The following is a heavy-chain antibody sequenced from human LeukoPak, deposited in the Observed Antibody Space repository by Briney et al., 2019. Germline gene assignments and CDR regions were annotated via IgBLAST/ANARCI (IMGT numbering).Heavy chain of an antibody. CDR1: GFAFSSYW. CDR2: INSDGSST. J-gene: IGHJ4*02. Sequence: PGGSLRLSCAASGFAFSSYWVHWVRQAPGKGLVWVSRINSDGSSTRYADSVKGRFTISRDNAKNTLYLQMNSLRAEDTAVYHCVRDNDSIFDNWGQGTLVTVSS. D-gene: IGHD2/OR15-2a*01. CDR3: VRDNDSIFDN. V-gene: IGHV3-74*01.